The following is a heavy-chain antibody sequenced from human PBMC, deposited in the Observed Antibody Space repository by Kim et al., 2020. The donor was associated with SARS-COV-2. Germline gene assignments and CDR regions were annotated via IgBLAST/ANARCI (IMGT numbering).Heavy chain of an antibody. V-gene: IGHV5-51*01. J-gene: IGHJ6*02. CDR2: IYPGDSDT. Sequence: GESLKISCKGSGYSFTSYWIGWVRQMPGKGLEWMGIIYPGDSDTRYSPSFQGHVTISADKSISTAYLQWSSLRASDPAMYYCARVMVRGVTASTYCYYGMDVWGQGTTVTVSS. CDR1: GYSFTSYW. D-gene: IGHD3-10*01. CDR3: ARVMVRGVTASTYCYYGMDV.